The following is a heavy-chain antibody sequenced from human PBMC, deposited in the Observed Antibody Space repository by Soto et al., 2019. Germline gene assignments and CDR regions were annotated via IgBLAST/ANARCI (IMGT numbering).Heavy chain of an antibody. V-gene: IGHV2-5*02. CDR2: ISWDGEK. J-gene: IGHJ4*02. Sequence: QITLKESGPTLVKPTQTLTLTCTFSGFSLNTRGVGVGWIRQPPGKALEWLALISWDGEKRYSPSLKSRLTITXXTXEXXVVLTMTNMDPVDTATYYCAHRXXDLXXXHYYFDYWGQGTLVTVSS. CDR3: AHRXXDLXXXHYYFDY. CDR1: GFSLNTRGVG.